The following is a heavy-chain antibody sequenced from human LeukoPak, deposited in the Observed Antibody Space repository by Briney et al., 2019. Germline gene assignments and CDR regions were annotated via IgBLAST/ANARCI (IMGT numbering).Heavy chain of an antibody. Sequence: GGSLRLSCAACGFTFDDYAMHWVRQAPGKGLEWVSLISGDGGSTYYADSVKGRFTISRDNSKNSLYLQMNSLRTEDTALYYCAKGVGYSSGWYMDYYYMDVWGKGTTVTVSS. D-gene: IGHD6-19*01. CDR1: GFTFDDYA. CDR3: AKGVGYSSGWYMDYYYMDV. CDR2: ISGDGGST. J-gene: IGHJ6*03. V-gene: IGHV3-43*02.